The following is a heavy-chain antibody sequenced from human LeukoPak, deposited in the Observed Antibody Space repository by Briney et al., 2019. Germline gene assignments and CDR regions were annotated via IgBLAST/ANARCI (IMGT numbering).Heavy chain of an antibody. V-gene: IGHV3-7*01. CDR1: RFTFSSYW. J-gene: IGHJ4*02. CDR3: ARLIRFLEWLSFDY. D-gene: IGHD3-3*01. CDR2: IKQDGSEK. Sequence: PGGSLRLSCAASRFTFSSYWMSWVRQAPGKGLEWVANIKQDGSEKYYVDSVKGRFTISRDNAKNSLYLQMNSLRAEDTAVYYCARLIRFLEWLSFDYWGQGTLVTVSS.